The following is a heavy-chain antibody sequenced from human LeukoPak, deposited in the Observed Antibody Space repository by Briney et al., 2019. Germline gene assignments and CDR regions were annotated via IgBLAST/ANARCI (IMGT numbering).Heavy chain of an antibody. V-gene: IGHV1-46*01. Sequence: ASVKVSCKASGYTFTSYYMHWVRQAPGQGLEWMGIINPSGGSTSYAQKFQGRVTMTRDTSTSTVYMELSSLRSEDTAVYYCARGASNTAMVLRGSSPGDYWGQGTLVTVSS. CDR3: ARGASNTAMVLRGSSPGDY. CDR2: INPSGGST. CDR1: GYTFTSYY. J-gene: IGHJ4*02. D-gene: IGHD5-18*01.